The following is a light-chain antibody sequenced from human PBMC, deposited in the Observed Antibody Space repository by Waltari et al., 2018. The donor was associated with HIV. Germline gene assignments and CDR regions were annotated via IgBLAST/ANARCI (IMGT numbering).Light chain of an antibody. V-gene: IGLV1-40*01. CDR3: QSYDNSLTGSL. J-gene: IGLJ2*01. CDR1: SSNIGAGHH. CDR2: GSR. Sequence: QSVLTQAHSVSGAPGQRVTISRTGSSSNIGAGHHVNWYHQQPGPAPKLLIFGSRNRPSGVPDRFSASTSGTSASLAITGLQAEDEADYFCQSYDNSLTGSLFGGGTKLTVL.